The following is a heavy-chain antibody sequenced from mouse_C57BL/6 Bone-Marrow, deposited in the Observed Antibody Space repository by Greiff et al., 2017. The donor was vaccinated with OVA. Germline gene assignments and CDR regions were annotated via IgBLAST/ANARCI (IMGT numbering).Heavy chain of an antibody. D-gene: IGHD1-1*01. CDR1: GYTFTSYW. Sequence: VQLQQPGAELVKPGASVKLSCKASGYTFTSYWMQWVKQRPGQGLEWIGEIDPSDSYTNYNQKFKGKATLTVDTSSSTAYMQLSSLTSEDSAVYYCARLYDYYAMDYWGQGTSVTVSS. CDR3: ARLYDYYAMDY. J-gene: IGHJ4*01. V-gene: IGHV1-50*01. CDR2: IDPSDSYT.